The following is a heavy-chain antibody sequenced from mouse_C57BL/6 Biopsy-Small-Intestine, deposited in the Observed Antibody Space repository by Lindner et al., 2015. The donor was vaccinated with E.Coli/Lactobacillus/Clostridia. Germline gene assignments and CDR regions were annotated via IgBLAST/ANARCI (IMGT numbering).Heavy chain of an antibody. CDR1: GFTFSSYA. CDR2: ISDGGSYT. D-gene: IGHD3-3*01. J-gene: IGHJ2*01. CDR3: ARDLGDY. V-gene: IGHV5-4*01. Sequence: VQLQESGGGLVKPGGSLKLSCAASGFTFSSYAMSWVRQTPEKRLEWVATISDGGSYTYYPDNVKGRFTISRDNAKNNLYLQMSHLKSEDTAMYYCARDLGDYWGQGTTLTVSP.